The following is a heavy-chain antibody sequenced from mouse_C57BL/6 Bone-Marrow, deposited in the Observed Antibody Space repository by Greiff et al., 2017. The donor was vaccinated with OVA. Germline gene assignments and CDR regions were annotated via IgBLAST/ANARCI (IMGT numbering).Heavy chain of an antibody. Sequence: QVQLKESGPELVKPGASVKISCKASGYAFSSSWMNWVKQRPGKGLEWIGRIYPGDGDTNYNGKFKGKATLTADKSSSTAYMQLSSLTSEDSAVYFCARRDYYGSSLYWGQGTLVTVSA. V-gene: IGHV1-82*01. CDR1: GYAFSSSW. J-gene: IGHJ3*01. D-gene: IGHD1-1*01. CDR3: ARRDYYGSSLY. CDR2: IYPGDGDT.